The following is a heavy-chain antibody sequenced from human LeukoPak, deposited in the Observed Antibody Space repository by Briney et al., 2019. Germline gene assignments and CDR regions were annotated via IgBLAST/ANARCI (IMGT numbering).Heavy chain of an antibody. CDR3: ARDSVWQLDLSPDDAFDI. CDR2: ISYDGTNK. D-gene: IGHD1-7*01. J-gene: IGHJ3*02. Sequence: GGSLRLSCTASGFTFSRYSMHSVRQAPGKGLEWVAVISYDGTNKYHADSVKGRFSISRDNSKNTQYLQMKGLRAEDTAVYYCARDSVWQLDLSPDDAFDIWGQGTMVTVSS. CDR1: GFTFSRYS. V-gene: IGHV3-30*01.